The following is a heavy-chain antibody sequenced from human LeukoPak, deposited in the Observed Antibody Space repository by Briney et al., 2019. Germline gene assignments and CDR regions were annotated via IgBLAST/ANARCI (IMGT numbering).Heavy chain of an antibody. V-gene: IGHV4-39*01. CDR2: LYYSAST. Sequence: PSETLPLTCTVSGGSISSSNSYWGWVRQPPGKGLEWIGSLYYSASTYYNPSLKTRVTIFVDTSKNEFSLKVNSVSAADTAVYYCARHIGYSNSAFDPWGQGTLVTVSS. CDR3: ARHIGYSNSAFDP. J-gene: IGHJ5*02. D-gene: IGHD6-13*01. CDR1: GGSISSSNSY.